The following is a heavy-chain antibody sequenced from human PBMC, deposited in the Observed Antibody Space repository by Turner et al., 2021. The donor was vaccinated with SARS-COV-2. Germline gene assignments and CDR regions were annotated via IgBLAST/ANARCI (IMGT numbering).Heavy chain of an antibody. D-gene: IGHD3-22*01. CDR3: ARHDSRITNIIVVPRNWFDP. CDR1: GASIGSSRNY. V-gene: IGHV4-39*01. CDR2: INYRGRT. J-gene: IGHJ5*02. Sequence: QLQLQESGPGLVKASETLSLTCTVSGASIGSSRNYWGWFRQPPGKGLEWIGSINYRGRTYYKSSLKSRVTISVDTSKNQISLKLSTVTAADTAKYYCARHDSRITNIIVVPRNWFDPWGQGTLVTVSS.